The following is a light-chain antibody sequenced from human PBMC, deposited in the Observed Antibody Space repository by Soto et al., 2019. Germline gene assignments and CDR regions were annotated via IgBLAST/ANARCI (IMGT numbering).Light chain of an antibody. CDR3: SSYAGSNNLV. CDR2: EVS. V-gene: IGLV2-8*01. Sequence: QSALTQPPSASGSPGQSVTISCTGTSSDVGGYNYVSWYQQHPGKAPKLMIYEVSKRPSGVPDRFSDSKSGNTASLTVSGIQAEDEADYYCSSYAGSNNLVFGGGTKVTVL. CDR1: SSDVGGYNY. J-gene: IGLJ2*01.